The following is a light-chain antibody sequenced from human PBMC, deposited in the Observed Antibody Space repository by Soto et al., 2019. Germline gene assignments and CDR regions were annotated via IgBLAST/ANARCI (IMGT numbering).Light chain of an antibody. J-gene: IGKJ4*01. CDR3: QQSYTTPRT. CDR1: QTISDY. CDR2: AAS. Sequence: EIPMTPSACSLATSVGHRGTSTNLASQTISDYLNWYQQKPGKAPKLLISAASTLQSGVPSRFSGSGSGTDFTLTISSLQPEDFATYYCQQSYTTPRTFGGGTKVDI. V-gene: IGKV1-39*01.